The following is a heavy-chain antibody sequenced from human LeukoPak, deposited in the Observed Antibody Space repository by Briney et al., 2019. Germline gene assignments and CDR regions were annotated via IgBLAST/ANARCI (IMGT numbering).Heavy chain of an antibody. CDR3: ARDSPTLFWSGYFLYWFDP. J-gene: IGHJ5*02. D-gene: IGHD3-3*01. CDR2: INSDGSST. V-gene: IGHV3-74*01. CDR1: GFTFSSYW. Sequence: GGSLRLSCAASGFTFSSYWMHWVRQAPGKGLVWVSRINSDGSSTIYADSVKGGFTISRDNAKKTVYMKMNSVRGEDTAVYYCARDSPTLFWSGYFLYWFDPWGQGTLVTVSS.